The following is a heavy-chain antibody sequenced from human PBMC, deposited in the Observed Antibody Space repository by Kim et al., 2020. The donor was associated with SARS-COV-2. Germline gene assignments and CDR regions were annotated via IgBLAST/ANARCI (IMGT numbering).Heavy chain of an antibody. CDR1: GYTFTGYY. CDR2: INPNSGGT. Sequence: ASVKVSCKASGYTFTGYYMHWVRQAPGQGLEWMGRINPNSGGTNYAQKFQGRVTMTRDTSISTAYMELSRLRSDDTAVYYCARRGDATYYDILTGYYMEDYYYYGMDVWGQGSTVTVSS. J-gene: IGHJ6*02. V-gene: IGHV1-2*06. D-gene: IGHD3-9*01. CDR3: ARRGDATYYDILTGYYMEDYYYYGMDV.